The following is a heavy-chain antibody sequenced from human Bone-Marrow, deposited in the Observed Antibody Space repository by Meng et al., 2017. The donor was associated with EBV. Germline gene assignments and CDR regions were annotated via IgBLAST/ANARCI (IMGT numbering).Heavy chain of an antibody. Sequence: QVQLQQWGAGLVKPSETLSLTCAVYGGSFSGYYWSWIRQPPGKGLEWIGEINHSGSTNYNPSLKSRVTISVDTSKNQFSLKLSSVTAADTAVYYCARVRPVPTITLFDYWGQGTLVTVSS. D-gene: IGHD5-24*01. J-gene: IGHJ4*02. CDR3: ARVRPVPTITLFDY. CDR1: GGSFSGYY. V-gene: IGHV4-34*01. CDR2: INHSGST.